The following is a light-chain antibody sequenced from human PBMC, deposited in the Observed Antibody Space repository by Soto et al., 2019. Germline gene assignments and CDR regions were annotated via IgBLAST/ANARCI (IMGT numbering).Light chain of an antibody. J-gene: IGKJ1*01. CDR1: QSVSSN. CDR3: QQYNNGTPKT. V-gene: IGKV3-15*01. CDR2: GAS. Sequence: EIVMTQYTATLSLSPGERATLSCRASQSVSSNLAWYQQKPGQAPRLLIYGASTRATGIPARFSGSGSGTEFTLTISSLQSEDFAVYYCQQYNNGTPKTSGEGTKVDIK.